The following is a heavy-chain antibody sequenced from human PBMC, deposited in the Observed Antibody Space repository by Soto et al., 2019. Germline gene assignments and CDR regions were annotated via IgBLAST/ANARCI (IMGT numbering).Heavy chain of an antibody. Sequence: DSVKVSCKASGYNFIYYMSRVRQAPEQGLEWMGWINPTNGGTNYAPKFQGRVTMTRDTSIRTVYLELSSLRSDDTAVYYCARGGSWYEYWG. V-gene: IGHV1-2*02. CDR2: INPTNGGT. CDR3: ARGGSWYEY. D-gene: IGHD6-13*01. J-gene: IGHJ4*01. CDR1: GYNFIYY.